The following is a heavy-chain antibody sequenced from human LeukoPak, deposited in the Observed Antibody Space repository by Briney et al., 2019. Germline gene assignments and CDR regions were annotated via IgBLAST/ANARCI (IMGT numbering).Heavy chain of an antibody. CDR1: GGSISSYY. CDR3: AREGIIGNRKLLPDY. V-gene: IGHV4-4*07. Sequence: SETLSLTCTVSGGSISSYYWSWIRQPAGKGLEWIGRISTSGSTNYNPSLKSRVTMSVDTSKNQFSLKLSSVTAADTAVYYCAREGIIGNRKLLPDYWGQGTLVTVSS. CDR2: ISTSGST. D-gene: IGHD1-14*01. J-gene: IGHJ4*02.